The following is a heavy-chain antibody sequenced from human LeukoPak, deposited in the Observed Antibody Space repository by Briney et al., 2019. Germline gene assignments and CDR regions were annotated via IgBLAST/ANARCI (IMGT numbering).Heavy chain of an antibody. J-gene: IGHJ4*02. D-gene: IGHD3-10*01. CDR2: IDPNSGNT. Sequence: ASVKVSCKASGYTFTSYYIHWVRQAPGQGLEWMGIIDPNSGNTNYAQGFQGRVTMTRDTSTSTVYMELSRLRFDDTAVYYCARGPGANTFNFDYWGQGTPVTVSS. V-gene: IGHV1-46*01. CDR3: ARGPGANTFNFDY. CDR1: GYTFTSYY.